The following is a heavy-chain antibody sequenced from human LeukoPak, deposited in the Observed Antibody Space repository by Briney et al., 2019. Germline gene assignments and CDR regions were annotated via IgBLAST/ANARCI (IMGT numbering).Heavy chain of an antibody. D-gene: IGHD2-2*01. V-gene: IGHV3-7*01. CDR2: IEQDGSEK. CDR1: GFIFENYW. CDR3: ASLYCTHTTCYYFDY. J-gene: IGHJ4*02. Sequence: GGSLRLSCAASGFIFENYWMNWVRQAPGKGLEWVANIEQDGSEKYYVDSVKGRFTISRDNARNSLYLQMNSLRAEDTTVYYCASLYCTHTTCYYFDYWGQGTLVSVSS.